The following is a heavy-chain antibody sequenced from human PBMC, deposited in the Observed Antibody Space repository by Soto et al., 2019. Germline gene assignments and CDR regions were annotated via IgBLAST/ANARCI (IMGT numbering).Heavy chain of an antibody. CDR2: IIPIFGTA. Sequence: QVPLVQSGAEVKKPGSSVKVSCKASGGTFSSYAISWVRQAPGQGLEWMGGIIPIFGTANYAQKFQGRVTITADESTSTAYMELSSLRSEDTAVYYCATGRCIVGATDGLCDYWGQGTLVTVSS. CDR3: ATGRCIVGATDGLCDY. J-gene: IGHJ4*02. D-gene: IGHD1-26*01. CDR1: GGTFSSYA. V-gene: IGHV1-69*01.